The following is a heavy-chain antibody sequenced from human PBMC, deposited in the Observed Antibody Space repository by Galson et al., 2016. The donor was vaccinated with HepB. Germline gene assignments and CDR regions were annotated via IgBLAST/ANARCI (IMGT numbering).Heavy chain of an antibody. V-gene: IGHV3-48*01. CDR1: GFTFGSCS. CDR2: ISSSSSTV. J-gene: IGHJ5*02. Sequence: SLRLSCAASGFTFGSCSMNWVRQAPGKGLEWVSYISSSSSTVYYADSVKGRFTISRDNAKNTLYLQMNSLRAEDTAVYYCARGGASCSGGSCYFWFDPWGQGTPVTVSS. D-gene: IGHD2-15*01. CDR3: ARGGASCSGGSCYFWFDP.